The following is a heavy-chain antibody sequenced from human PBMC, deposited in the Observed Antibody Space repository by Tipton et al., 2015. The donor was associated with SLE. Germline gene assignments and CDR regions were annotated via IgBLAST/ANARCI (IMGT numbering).Heavy chain of an antibody. V-gene: IGHV3-21*01. CDR3: ARGVTIFGVVSFFDY. Sequence: SLRLSCAASGFTFSSYSMNWVRQAPGKGLEWVSSISSSSSYIYYADSVKGRFTISRDNAKNSLYLQMNSLRAEDTAVYYCARGVTIFGVVSFFDYWGQGTLVTVSS. D-gene: IGHD3-3*01. CDR2: ISSSSSYI. J-gene: IGHJ4*02. CDR1: GFTFSSYS.